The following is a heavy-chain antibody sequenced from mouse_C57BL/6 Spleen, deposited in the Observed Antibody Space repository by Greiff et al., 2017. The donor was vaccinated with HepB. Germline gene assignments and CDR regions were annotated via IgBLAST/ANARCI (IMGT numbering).Heavy chain of an antibody. CDR1: GYTFTSYW. V-gene: IGHV1-61*01. CDR2: IYPSDSET. CDR3: AREYYGSSFAY. D-gene: IGHD1-1*01. J-gene: IGHJ3*01. Sequence: VQLQQSGAELVRPGSSVKLSCKASGYTFTSYWMDWVKQRPGQGLEWIGNIYPSDSETHYNQKFKDKATLTVDKSSSTAYMQLSSLTSEDSAVYYCAREYYGSSFAYWGQGTLVTVSA.